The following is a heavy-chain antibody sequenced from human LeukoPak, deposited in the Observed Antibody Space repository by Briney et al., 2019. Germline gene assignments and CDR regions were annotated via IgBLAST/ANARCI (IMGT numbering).Heavy chain of an antibody. J-gene: IGHJ4*02. V-gene: IGHV4-4*07. D-gene: IGHD6-19*01. CDR2: IYTSGST. Sequence: TSETLSLTCTVSGGSISSYYWSWIRQPAGKGLEWIGRIYTSGSTNYNPSLKSRVTMSIDTSKYQFSLNLSSVTAADTAVYYCARGEHSSGWYYFDYWGQGTLVTVSS. CDR1: GGSISSYY. CDR3: ARGEHSSGWYYFDY.